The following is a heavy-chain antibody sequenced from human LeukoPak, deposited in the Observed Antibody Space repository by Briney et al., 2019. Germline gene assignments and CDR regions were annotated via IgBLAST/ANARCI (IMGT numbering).Heavy chain of an antibody. CDR3: AGYGDYAGLYYFDY. Sequence: PSQTLCLTCAVSGGSISSGGYSWSWIRQPPGKGLEWIGYIYHSGSTYYNPSLKSRVTISVDRSKNQFSLKLSSVTAADTAVYYCAGYGDYAGLYYFDYWGQGTLVTVSS. J-gene: IGHJ4*02. D-gene: IGHD4-17*01. CDR1: GGSISSGGYS. CDR2: IYHSGST. V-gene: IGHV4-30-2*01.